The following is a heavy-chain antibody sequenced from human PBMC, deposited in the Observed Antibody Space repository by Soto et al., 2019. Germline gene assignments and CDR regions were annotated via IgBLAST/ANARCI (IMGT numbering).Heavy chain of an antibody. Sequence: PGGSLRLSCAASGFTFSSYGMHWVRQAPGKGLEWVAVISYDGSNKYYADSVKGRFTISRDNSKNTLYLQMNSLRAEDTAVYYCAKDSPRYSSSLRGYFEYWGQGTLVTVSS. V-gene: IGHV3-30*18. CDR2: ISYDGSNK. J-gene: IGHJ4*02. CDR3: AKDSPRYSSSLRGYFEY. CDR1: GFTFSSYG. D-gene: IGHD6-13*01.